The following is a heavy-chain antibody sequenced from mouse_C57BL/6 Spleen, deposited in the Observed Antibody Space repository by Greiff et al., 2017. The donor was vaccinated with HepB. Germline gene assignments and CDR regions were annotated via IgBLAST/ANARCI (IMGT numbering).Heavy chain of an antibody. J-gene: IGHJ2*01. CDR1: GYTFTDYY. CDR3: ARFGRSYGD. Sequence: EVQLQQSGPELVKPGASVKISCKASGYTFTDYYMNWVKQSHGKSLEWIGDINPNNGGTSYNQKFKGKATLTVDKSSSTAYMELRSLTSEDSAVYYCARFGRSYGDWGQGTTLTVSS. D-gene: IGHD1-1*01. V-gene: IGHV1-26*01. CDR2: INPNNGGT.